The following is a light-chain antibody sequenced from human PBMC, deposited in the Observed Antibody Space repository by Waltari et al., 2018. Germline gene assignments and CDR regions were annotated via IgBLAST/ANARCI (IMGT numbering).Light chain of an antibody. CDR2: EDN. J-gene: IGLJ2*01. V-gene: IGLV6-57*03. Sequence: FLLTQPPSVSEAPREAVRFAGTRGGRGIAQQFGPGSQQRPGSAPTTVIYEDNQRPSGVPDRFSCSIDSSSNSASLTISGLKTEDEADYYCQSYDSSNPVVFGGGTKLTVL. CDR1: GRGIAQQF. CDR3: QSYDSSNPVV.